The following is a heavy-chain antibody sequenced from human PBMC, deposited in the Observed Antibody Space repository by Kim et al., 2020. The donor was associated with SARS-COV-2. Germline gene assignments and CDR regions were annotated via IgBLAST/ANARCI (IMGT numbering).Heavy chain of an antibody. CDR1: GFVVNSNY. J-gene: IGHJ5*02. D-gene: IGHD6-13*01. Sequence: GGSLRLSCVASGFVVNSNYMAWVRQPPGRGLEWVSIIYTGGDTYYSDSVKGRFTVSRDNSKNTVFLQMTSLRAEDTALYFCARWTGMATSGNQLSFDPWGQGTLVTVSS. CDR2: IYTGGDT. V-gene: IGHV3-53*01. CDR3: ARWTGMATSGNQLSFDP.